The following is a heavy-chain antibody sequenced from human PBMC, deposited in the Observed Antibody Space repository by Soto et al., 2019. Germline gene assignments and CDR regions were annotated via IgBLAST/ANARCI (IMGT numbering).Heavy chain of an antibody. CDR1: GDSVSSNSAA. Sequence: PSQTLSLTCAISGDSVSSNSAAWNCIRQSPSRGLDWLGRTYYRSKWYNDYAVSVKSRITINPDTSKNQFSLQLNSVTPEDTAVYYCARELDYDILTGYPNWFDPWGQGTLVTVSS. J-gene: IGHJ5*02. D-gene: IGHD3-9*01. V-gene: IGHV6-1*01. CDR3: ARELDYDILTGYPNWFDP. CDR2: TYYRSKWYN.